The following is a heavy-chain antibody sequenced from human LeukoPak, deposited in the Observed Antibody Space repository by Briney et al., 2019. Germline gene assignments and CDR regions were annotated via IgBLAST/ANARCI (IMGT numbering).Heavy chain of an antibody. D-gene: IGHD1-1*01. V-gene: IGHV4-34*01. J-gene: IGHJ4*02. CDR2: INHSGST. CDR3: ARGAGTYSRPGY. CDR1: GGSFSGYY. Sequence: SGTLSLTCAVYGGSFSGYYWSWIRQPPGKGLEWIGEINHSGSTNYNPSLKSRVTISVDTSKNQFSLKLSSVTAADTAVYYCARGAGTYSRPGYWGQGTLVTVSS.